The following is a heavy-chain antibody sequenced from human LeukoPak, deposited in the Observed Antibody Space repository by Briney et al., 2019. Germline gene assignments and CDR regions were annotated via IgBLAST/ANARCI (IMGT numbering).Heavy chain of an antibody. Sequence: ASVKVSCKASGYTFTSYGISWVRQAPGQGLEWMGWISAYNGNTNYAQKLQGRVTMTTDTSTSTAYMELRSPRSDDTAVYYCARGTVLSPPMTTVTTVDYWGQGTLVTVSS. D-gene: IGHD4-11*01. V-gene: IGHV1-18*01. CDR3: ARGTVLSPPMTTVTTVDY. CDR1: GYTFTSYG. CDR2: ISAYNGNT. J-gene: IGHJ4*02.